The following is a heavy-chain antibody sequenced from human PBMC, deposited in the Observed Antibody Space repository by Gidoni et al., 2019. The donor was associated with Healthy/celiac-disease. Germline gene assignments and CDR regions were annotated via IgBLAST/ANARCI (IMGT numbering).Heavy chain of an antibody. CDR1: GGPISSGGYY. V-gene: IGHV4-31*03. D-gene: IGHD3-10*01. Sequence: QVQLQASGPGLVKPSQTLSLTCTVPGGPISSGGYYWSWIRQHPGKGLEWIGYINYSGSTYYNPSLKSRVTISVDTSKNQFSLKLSSVTAADTAVYYCARAPGITMVRGAPGWFDPWGQGTLVTVSS. CDR3: ARAPGITMVRGAPGWFDP. CDR2: INYSGST. J-gene: IGHJ5*02.